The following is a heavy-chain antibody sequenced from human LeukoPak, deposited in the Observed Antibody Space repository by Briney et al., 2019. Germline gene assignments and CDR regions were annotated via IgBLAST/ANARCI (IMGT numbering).Heavy chain of an antibody. D-gene: IGHD1-26*01. J-gene: IGHJ4*02. Sequence: GGSLRLSCAASGFPFSSYWVHWVRQAPERGLVWVSRINIDGSNTNYADSVKGRFTISRDNAKNTLYLQMDSLRAEDTAVYYCARSLGGAYDYWGQGTLVTVSS. V-gene: IGHV3-74*01. CDR1: GFPFSSYW. CDR3: ARSLGGAYDY. CDR2: INIDGSNT.